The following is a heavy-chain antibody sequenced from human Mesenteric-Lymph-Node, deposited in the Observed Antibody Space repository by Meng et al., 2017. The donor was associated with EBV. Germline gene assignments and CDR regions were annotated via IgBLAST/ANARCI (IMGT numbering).Heavy chain of an antibody. V-gene: IGHV4-61*01. J-gene: IGHJ6*02. Sequence: QVTLAGAGPGLVTPSETRSLTCTVSGGSVSSDNYYWSWMRQPPGKGLEWIGEINHSGSTNYNPSLKSRVTISVDTSKNQFSLKLSSVTAADTAVYYCARDLGGSGRYGMDVWGRGTTVTVFS. CDR2: INHSGST. D-gene: IGHD3-10*01. CDR3: ARDLGGSGRYGMDV. CDR1: GGSVSSDNYY.